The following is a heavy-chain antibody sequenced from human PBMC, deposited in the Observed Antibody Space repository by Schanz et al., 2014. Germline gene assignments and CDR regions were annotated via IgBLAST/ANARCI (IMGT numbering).Heavy chain of an antibody. Sequence: QVQLVQSGAEVKKPGASVRVSCKASGHTFTTYAMSWVRQAPGQGLEWVGWISVYTGNTKYGQKVQGRVTMTADTSTNTAYMELRSLRSDDTAVYYCAKAEYDILTDSYSRLDPWGQGTLVTVSS. V-gene: IGHV1-18*01. J-gene: IGHJ5*02. D-gene: IGHD3-9*01. CDR2: ISVYTGNT. CDR1: GHTFTTYA. CDR3: AKAEYDILTDSYSRLDP.